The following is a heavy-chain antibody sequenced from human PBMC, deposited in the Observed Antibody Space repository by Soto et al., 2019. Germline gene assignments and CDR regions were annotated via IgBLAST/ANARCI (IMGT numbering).Heavy chain of an antibody. CDR1: GGSISGFY. CDR2: INYSGST. Sequence: QVQLQESGPGLLKPSETLSLTCTVSGGSISGFYWSWIRQPPGKRLEWIGYINYSGSTNHNPSLKSRVTLALDTSRNQFSPKLTPVTAADTALYYCARVQSSSWYWFDPWGQGTLVTVSS. J-gene: IGHJ5*02. V-gene: IGHV4-59*01. D-gene: IGHD6-13*01. CDR3: ARVQSSSWYWFDP.